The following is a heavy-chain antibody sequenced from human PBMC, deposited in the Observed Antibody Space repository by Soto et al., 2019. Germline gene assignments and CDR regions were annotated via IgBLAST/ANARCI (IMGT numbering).Heavy chain of an antibody. CDR3: ARAPLYYDSRGYYGY. CDR1: GFTFSSYS. CDR2: ISSSSSYI. V-gene: IGHV3-21*01. J-gene: IGHJ4*02. D-gene: IGHD3-22*01. Sequence: GGSLRLSCAASGFTFSSYSMNWVRQAPGKGLEWVSSISSSSSYIYYADSMKGRFTISRDNAKNSLYLQMNSLRAEDTAVYYCARAPLYYDSRGYYGYWGQGTLVTVSS.